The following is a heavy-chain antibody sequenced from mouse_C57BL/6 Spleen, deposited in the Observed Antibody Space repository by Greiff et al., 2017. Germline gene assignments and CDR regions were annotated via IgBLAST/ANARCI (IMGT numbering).Heavy chain of an antibody. CDR3: TGFGIYWGFAY. V-gene: IGHV1-15*01. CDR1: GYTFTDYE. J-gene: IGHJ3*01. D-gene: IGHD1-1*02. CDR2: IDPETGGT. Sequence: QVQLQQSGAELVRPGASVTLSCKASGYTFTDYEMHWVKQTPVHGLEWIGAIDPETGGTGYNQKFKGKAILTADKSSSTAYMESRSLTSEDSAVYYCTGFGIYWGFAYRGQGTLVTVSA.